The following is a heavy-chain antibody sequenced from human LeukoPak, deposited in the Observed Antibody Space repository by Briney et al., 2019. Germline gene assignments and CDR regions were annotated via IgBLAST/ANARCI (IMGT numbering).Heavy chain of an antibody. CDR1: GFTFSDYN. D-gene: IGHD3-3*01. CDR2: ISSSSTTI. J-gene: IGHJ3*02. V-gene: IGHV3-48*01. CDR3: ARGNVLRFLEWLVDFDI. Sequence: PGGSLRLSCAASGFTFSDYNMNWVRQAPGKGLEWISYISSSSTTIYYADSVKGRITISRDNAKNSLYLQMNSLRAEDTAVYYCARGNVLRFLEWLVDFDIWGQGTMVTVSS.